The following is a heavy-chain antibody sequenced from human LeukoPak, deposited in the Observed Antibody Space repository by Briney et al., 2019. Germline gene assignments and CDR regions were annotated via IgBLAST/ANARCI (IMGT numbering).Heavy chain of an antibody. V-gene: IGHV4-34*01. Sequence: SETLSLTCAVYGGSFSGYYWSWIRQPPGKGLEWIGEINHSGSTNYNPSLKSRVTISVDTSKNQFSLKLSSVTAADTAVYYCARKSYAAIDYWGQEPWSPSPQ. D-gene: IGHD6-25*01. CDR3: ARKSYAAIDY. CDR1: GGSFSGYY. J-gene: IGHJ4*01. CDR2: INHSGST.